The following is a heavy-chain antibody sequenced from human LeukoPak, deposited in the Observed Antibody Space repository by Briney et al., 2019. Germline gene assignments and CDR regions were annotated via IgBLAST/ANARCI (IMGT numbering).Heavy chain of an antibody. CDR3: ARESDGRTMVRAYAWFDP. CDR2: INTSGSS. Sequence: SETLSLTCTVSGGSISSYYWSWIRQPAGKGLEWIGRINTSGSSNYNPSLRSRVTMSVDTSKNQFSLNLSSVTAADTAVYYCARESDGRTMVRAYAWFDPWGQGTLVTVSS. V-gene: IGHV4-4*07. CDR1: GGSISSYY. D-gene: IGHD3-10*01. J-gene: IGHJ5*02.